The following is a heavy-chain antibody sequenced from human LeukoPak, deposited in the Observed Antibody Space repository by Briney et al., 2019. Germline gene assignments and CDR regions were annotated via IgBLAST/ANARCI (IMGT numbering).Heavy chain of an antibody. CDR2: IYYSGST. CDR1: GGSISSYY. D-gene: IGHD6-13*01. J-gene: IGHJ6*03. CDR3: AREIAAAGTSPYYYYYMDV. V-gene: IGHV4-59*01. Sequence: SETLSLTCTVSGGSISSYYWSWIRQPPGKGLEWIGHIYYSGSTNYNPSLKSRVTISVDTSKNQFSLKLSSVTAADTAVYYCAREIAAAGTSPYYYYYMDVWGKGTTVTVSS.